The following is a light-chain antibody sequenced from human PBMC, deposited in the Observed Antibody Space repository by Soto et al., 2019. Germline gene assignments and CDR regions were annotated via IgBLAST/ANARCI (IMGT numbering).Light chain of an antibody. CDR3: SSYGGRSSANSV. J-gene: IGLJ1*01. CDR1: SSDVGGSKD. CDR2: DVS. V-gene: IGLV2-14*03. Sequence: SALTQPASVSGSPGQSITISCTGTSSDVGGSKDVSWYQQHPGQAPKLMIYDVSNRPSGFSDRFSGSKSGYTASLTFSGRQTEDEAEYYCSSYGGRSSANSVFGTGAKVTVL.